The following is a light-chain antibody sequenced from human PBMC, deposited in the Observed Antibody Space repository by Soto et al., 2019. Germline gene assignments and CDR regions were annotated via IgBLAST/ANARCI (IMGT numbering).Light chain of an antibody. Sequence: QSALTQPRSVSGSPGQSVTISCTGSSSDVGGSNFVSWYQQHPVKAPKLVFYDVSKRPSGVPDRFSGSKSGNTASLTISGLQAEDEADYYCCSYAGNSLWVFGGGTKLTVL. J-gene: IGLJ3*02. CDR3: CSYAGNSLWV. CDR1: SSDVGGSNF. V-gene: IGLV2-11*01. CDR2: DVS.